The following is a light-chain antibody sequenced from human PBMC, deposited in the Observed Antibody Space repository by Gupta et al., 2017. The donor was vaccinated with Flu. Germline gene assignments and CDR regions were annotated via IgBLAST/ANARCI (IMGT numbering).Light chain of an antibody. CDR2: DVS. CDR3: CSYAGSYLWV. V-gene: IGLV2-11*01. CDR1: SSDVGGYNY. Sequence: SVTISCTGTSSDVGGYNYVSWYQQHPGKAPNLMIYDVSKRPSGVPDRFSGSKSGNTASLTISGLQAEDEADYYCCSYAGSYLWVFGGGTKLTVL. J-gene: IGLJ3*02.